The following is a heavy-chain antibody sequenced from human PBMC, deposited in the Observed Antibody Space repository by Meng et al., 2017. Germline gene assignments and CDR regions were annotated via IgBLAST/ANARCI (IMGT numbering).Heavy chain of an antibody. CDR2: IVYSGST. Sequence: QVQLQESGPGVVRPSETLSLTCTGSGGSVGSGNYYWSWIRQPPGKGLEWIGYIVYSGSTTYNPSLKTRVTISVDTSKNQFSLKLTSVTAADTAVYFCARDVGGDYETLFDYWGQGTLVTVSS. CDR3: ARDVGGDYETLFDY. J-gene: IGHJ4*02. V-gene: IGHV4-61*01. D-gene: IGHD4-17*01. CDR1: GGSVGSGNYY.